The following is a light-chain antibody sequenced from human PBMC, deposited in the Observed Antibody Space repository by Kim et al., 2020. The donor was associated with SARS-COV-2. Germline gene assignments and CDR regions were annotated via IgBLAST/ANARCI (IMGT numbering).Light chain of an antibody. CDR2: DGS. J-gene: IGKJ1*01. CDR1: KSVSRW. V-gene: IGKV1-5*01. CDR3: QHRQT. Sequence: DIQMTQSPSTLSASVGDRVTLTCRASKSVSRWLAWYQQKPGKAPKLLIYDGSNLQSGVPSRFSGSGSGTEFTLTISSLQPDDFAIYYCQHRQTFGQGTKVEIK.